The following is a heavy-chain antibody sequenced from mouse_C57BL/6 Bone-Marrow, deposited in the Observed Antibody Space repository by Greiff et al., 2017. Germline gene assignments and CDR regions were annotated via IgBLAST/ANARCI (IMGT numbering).Heavy chain of an antibody. Sequence: EVQRVESGGDLVKPGGSLKLSCAASGFTFSSYGMSWVRQTPDKRLEWVATISSGGSYTYYPDSVKGRFTISRDNAKNTLYLQMSSLKSEDTAMYYCARDGHWYFDVWGTGTTVTVSS. J-gene: IGHJ1*03. CDR3: ARDGHWYFDV. V-gene: IGHV5-6*01. D-gene: IGHD2-3*01. CDR1: GFTFSSYG. CDR2: ISSGGSYT.